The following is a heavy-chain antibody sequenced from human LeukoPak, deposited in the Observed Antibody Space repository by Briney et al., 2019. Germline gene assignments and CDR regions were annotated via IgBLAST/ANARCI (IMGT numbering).Heavy chain of an antibody. CDR2: MNPNSGTT. CDR3: AGGRPGPAGAGTYDF. J-gene: IGHJ4*02. CDR1: GDTSTTSD. V-gene: IGHV1-8*01. D-gene: IGHD6-13*01. Sequence: ASVKGSCTASGDTSTTSDINWVRKATGEGLEWMGWMNPNSGTTGTAQKVRGRLTMTKNTSPSTAYIEITRLKFEDTAIYYWAGGRPGPAGAGTYDFWGQGTLVTVSS.